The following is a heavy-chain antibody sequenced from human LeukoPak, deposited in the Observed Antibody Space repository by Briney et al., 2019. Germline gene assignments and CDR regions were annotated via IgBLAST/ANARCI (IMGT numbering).Heavy chain of an antibody. D-gene: IGHD3-3*01. CDR3: ATDRGWRTSGYYLYYYEY. J-gene: IGHJ4*02. CDR2: LKDDGSEK. V-gene: IGHV3-7*01. CDR1: GFIFTNYF. Sequence: PGGSLRLSCAASGFIFTNYFMSWVRQAPAKGREWVASLKDDGSEKYYVDSVRGRFTISRDNTMNSLYLQMSSLRAEDTAVYYCATDRGWRTSGYYLYYYEYWGQGTLVTYSS.